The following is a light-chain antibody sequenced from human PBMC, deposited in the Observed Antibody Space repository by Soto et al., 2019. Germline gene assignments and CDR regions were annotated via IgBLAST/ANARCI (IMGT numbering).Light chain of an antibody. Sequence: EIVMTQSPATLSVSPGERATLSCRASQSVNSNLAWYRQKPGQAPRLLISDASTRATGVPARFRGSGSGTEFTLTICSLQSEDSGIYYCQQYNFWPPLTFGGGTKVEIK. J-gene: IGKJ4*01. V-gene: IGKV3-15*01. CDR3: QQYNFWPPLT. CDR1: QSVNSN. CDR2: DAS.